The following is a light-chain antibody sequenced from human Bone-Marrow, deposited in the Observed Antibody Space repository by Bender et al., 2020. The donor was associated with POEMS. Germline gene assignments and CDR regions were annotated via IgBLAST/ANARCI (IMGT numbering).Light chain of an antibody. CDR1: TNDFSGFNY. Sequence: QSALTQPASVSGPPGQSITISCTGVTNDFSGFNYVSWYQYHPGKAPKLIIYDITDRPAGISDRFAGTKSGTSASLTISGLQAEDEADYYCRSYTGSRNVFGAGTTVTVL. J-gene: IGLJ1*01. CDR3: RSYTGSRNV. CDR2: DIT. V-gene: IGLV2-14*03.